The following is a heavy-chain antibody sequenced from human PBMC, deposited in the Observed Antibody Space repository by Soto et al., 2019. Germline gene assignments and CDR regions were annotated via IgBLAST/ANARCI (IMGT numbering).Heavy chain of an antibody. CDR2: IYYSGST. CDR3: ARVIDQAAAGSSSYYFDY. D-gene: IGHD6-13*01. J-gene: IGHJ4*02. CDR1: GGSISSGGYY. V-gene: IGHV4-31*03. Sequence: SETLSLTCTVSGGSISSGGYYWSWIRQHPGKGLEWIGYIYYSGSTYYNPSLKSRVTISADTSKNQFSLKLSSVTAADTAVYYCARVIDQAAAGSSSYYFDYWGQGTLVTVSS.